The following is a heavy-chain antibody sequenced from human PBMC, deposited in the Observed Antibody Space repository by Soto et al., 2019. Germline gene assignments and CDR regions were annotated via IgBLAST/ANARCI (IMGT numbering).Heavy chain of an antibody. CDR1: GFTFSSYW. CDR2: ISSGGSTT. J-gene: IGHJ6*02. CDR3: AKDVYGQGYYYGMDV. Sequence: GGSLRLSCAASGFTFSSYWMNWVRQAPGKGLEWVSYISSGGSTTYYADSVKGRFTISRDNSKNTLYLQMNSLRAEDTAVYYCAKDVYGQGYYYGMDVWGQGTTVTAP. V-gene: IGHV3-48*01. D-gene: IGHD2-8*01.